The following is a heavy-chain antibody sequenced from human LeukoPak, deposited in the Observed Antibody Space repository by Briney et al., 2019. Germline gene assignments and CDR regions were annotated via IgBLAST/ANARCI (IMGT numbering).Heavy chain of an antibody. CDR2: INPNSGGT. D-gene: IGHD6-19*01. Sequence: GASVKVSCKASGYTFTGYYMHWVRQAPGQGLEWMGWINPNSGGTNYAQKFQGRVTMTRDTSISTAYMELSRLRSDDTAVYYCAKTTIGYSSGRYPGWPADYWGQGTLVTVSS. V-gene: IGHV1-2*02. CDR1: GYTFTGYY. CDR3: AKTTIGYSSGRYPGWPADY. J-gene: IGHJ4*02.